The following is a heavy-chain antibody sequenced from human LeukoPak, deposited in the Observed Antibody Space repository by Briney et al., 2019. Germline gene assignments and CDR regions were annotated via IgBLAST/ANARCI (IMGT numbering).Heavy chain of an antibody. CDR1: EFIFSGYW. Sequence: GGSLRLSCAASEFIFSGYWMNWVRQAPGKGLEWVANIKQDGSEEQYVDSVRGRFTTSRDNAKNSLYLQMNSLRVEDTAVYYCARDGFVGAADYWGQGTLVTVSS. V-gene: IGHV3-7*01. CDR2: IKQDGSEE. D-gene: IGHD6-13*01. J-gene: IGHJ4*02. CDR3: ARDGFVGAADY.